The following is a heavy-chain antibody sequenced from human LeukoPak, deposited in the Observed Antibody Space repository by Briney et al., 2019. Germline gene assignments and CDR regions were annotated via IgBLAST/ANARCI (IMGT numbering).Heavy chain of an antibody. J-gene: IGHJ6*03. CDR2: IKTKQDGGTT. CDR1: GFTFGNAW. Sequence: PGGSLRLACAASGFTFGNAWMNWVRQAPGKGLEWVGRIKTKQDGGTTDYATPVKGRFTISRDDSRSTLYLQMNSLRTDDTAIYYCTAIREYCDSAGCYSPYFYYYMDVWGKGTTVAVSS. V-gene: IGHV3-15*01. D-gene: IGHD2-15*01. CDR3: TAIREYCDSAGCYSPYFYYYMDV.